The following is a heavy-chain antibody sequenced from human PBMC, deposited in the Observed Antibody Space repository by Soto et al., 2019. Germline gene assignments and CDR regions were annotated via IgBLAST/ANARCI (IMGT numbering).Heavy chain of an antibody. V-gene: IGHV4-39*01. Sequence: SETLSITCTVSGDSINSSSYYSCWIRQPPGKGLEWIGSIYYSGSTYYSPSLKSRVTISVDTSKNQFSLKLSSVTAADTAVYYCARGIAARPLGYWGQGTLVTVSS. D-gene: IGHD6-6*01. CDR1: GDSINSSSYY. CDR3: ARGIAARPLGY. CDR2: IYYSGST. J-gene: IGHJ4*02.